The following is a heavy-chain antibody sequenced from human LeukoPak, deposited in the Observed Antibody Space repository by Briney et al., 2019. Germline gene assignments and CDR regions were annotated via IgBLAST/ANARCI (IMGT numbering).Heavy chain of an antibody. J-gene: IGHJ3*02. CDR3: AREKGQLVGAFDI. Sequence: SETLSLTCTVSGGSISSGDYYWSWIRQPPGKGLEWIGYIYYSGSTNYNPSLKSRVTISVDTSKNQFSLKLSSVTAADTAVYYCAREKGQLVGAFDIWGQGTMVTVSS. CDR1: GGSISSGDYY. D-gene: IGHD6-6*01. CDR2: IYYSGST. V-gene: IGHV4-61*08.